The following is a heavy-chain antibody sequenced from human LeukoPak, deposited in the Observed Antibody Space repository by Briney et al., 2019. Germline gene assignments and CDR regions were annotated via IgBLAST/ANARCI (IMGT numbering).Heavy chain of an antibody. V-gene: IGHV3-23*01. Sequence: GGSLILSCAVSGFTFSSYAMSWVRQAPGKGLEWVSAISGSGDSTSYADSVKGRFSVSRDNSKNTLYLQMNSLRAEDTALYYCARNISGGWYVDYWGQGTLVTVSS. J-gene: IGHJ4*02. CDR2: ISGSGDST. D-gene: IGHD6-19*01. CDR1: GFTFSSYA. CDR3: ARNISGGWYVDY.